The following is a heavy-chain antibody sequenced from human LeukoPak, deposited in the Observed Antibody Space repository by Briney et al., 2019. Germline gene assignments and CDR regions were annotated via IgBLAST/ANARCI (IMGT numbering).Heavy chain of an antibody. V-gene: IGHV3-66*01. D-gene: IGHD1-26*01. CDR1: GFTFSSYS. CDR3: ATQWDGGAGAFDT. Sequence: GGSLRLSCAASGFTFSSYSMNWVRQAPGKGLEWVSIIYSSRGTNYADSVKGRFTISRDNSKNTLYLQVNSLRAEDTAMYYCATQWDGGAGAFDTWGQGTMVTVSS. CDR2: IYSSRGT. J-gene: IGHJ3*02.